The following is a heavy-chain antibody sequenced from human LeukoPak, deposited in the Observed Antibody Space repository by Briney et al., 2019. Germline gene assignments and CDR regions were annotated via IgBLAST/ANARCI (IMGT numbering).Heavy chain of an antibody. J-gene: IGHJ3*02. CDR2: IKQDGSEK. Sequence: GGSLRLSCAASGFTFSSYWMSWVRQAPGKGLEWVANIKQDGSEKYYVDSVKGRFTISRDNAKNSLYLQMNSLRAEDTAVYYCARNYYGSSGYSAFDIWGQGTMVTVSS. D-gene: IGHD3-22*01. CDR1: GFTFSSYW. CDR3: ARNYYGSSGYSAFDI. V-gene: IGHV3-7*01.